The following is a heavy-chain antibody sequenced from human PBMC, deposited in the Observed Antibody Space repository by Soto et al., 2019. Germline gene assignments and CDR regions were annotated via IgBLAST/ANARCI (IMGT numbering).Heavy chain of an antibody. CDR2: IYISGST. CDR1: GGSVSSGTYY. J-gene: IGHJ4*02. CDR3: ARVNYCSSSSCYWFDY. V-gene: IGHV4-61*01. D-gene: IGHD2-2*01. Sequence: TLSLTCTVSGGSVSSGTYYWGWIRQPPGKGLEWIGYIYISGSTNYNSSLESRVTISADTPKNQFSLKLNSVTAADTAVYYCARVNYCSSSSCYWFDYWGQGSLVTVSS.